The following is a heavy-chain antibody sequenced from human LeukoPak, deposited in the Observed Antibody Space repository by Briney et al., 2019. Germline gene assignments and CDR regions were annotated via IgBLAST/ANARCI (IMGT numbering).Heavy chain of an antibody. J-gene: IGHJ3*02. V-gene: IGHV4-59*08. CDR2: IYYSGST. Sequence: PSETLSLTCTVSGGSISSYYWSWIRQPPGKGLEWIGYIYYSGSTNYNPSLKSRVTISVDTSKNQFSLKLSSVTAADTAVYYCARQRGYSGYEPDAFDIWGQGTMVTVSS. D-gene: IGHD5-12*01. CDR3: ARQRGYSGYEPDAFDI. CDR1: GGSISSYY.